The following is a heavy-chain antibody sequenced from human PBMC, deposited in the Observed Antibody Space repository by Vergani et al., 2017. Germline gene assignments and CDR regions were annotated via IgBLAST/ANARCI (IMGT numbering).Heavy chain of an antibody. Sequence: EVQLLESGGGLVQPGGSLRLSCAASGFTFSTYAMTWVRQAPGKGLEWVSTISSYGGSTYYADSVKGRFTISRDNSKNTLSLQMNSLTAEDTAIYYCAGPQGTSAYYYGGFDDWGQGSLVTVSS. CDR3: AGPQGTSAYYYGGFDD. J-gene: IGHJ4*02. CDR2: ISSYGGST. V-gene: IGHV3-23*01. CDR1: GFTFSTYA. D-gene: IGHD3-22*01.